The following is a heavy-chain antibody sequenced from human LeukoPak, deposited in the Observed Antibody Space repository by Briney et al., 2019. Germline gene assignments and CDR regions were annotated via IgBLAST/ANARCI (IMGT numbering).Heavy chain of an antibody. CDR1: GGSISSSSYS. V-gene: IGHV4-39*01. CDR3: ARHTAVAGMLNWFDP. CDR2: IYYSGST. D-gene: IGHD6-19*01. J-gene: IGHJ5*02. Sequence: PSETLSLTCTVSGGSISSSSYSWGWIRQPPGKGLEWIGSIYYSGSTYYNPSLKSRVTISVDTSKNQFSLKLSSVTAADTAVYYCARHTAVAGMLNWFDPWGQGTLVTVSS.